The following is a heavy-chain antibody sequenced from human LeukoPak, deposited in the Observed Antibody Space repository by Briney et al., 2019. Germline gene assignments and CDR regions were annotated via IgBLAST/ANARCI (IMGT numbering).Heavy chain of an antibody. V-gene: IGHV1-2*06. CDR3: ARTTVTTNWFDP. CDR1: GYTFTGYY. D-gene: IGHD4-11*01. J-gene: IGHJ5*02. Sequence: GASVKVSCKASGYTFTGYYMHWVRQAPGQGLEWMGRINPNSGGINYAQKFQGRVTMTRDTSISTAYMELSRLRSDDTAVYYCARTTVTTNWFDPWGQGTLVTVSS. CDR2: INPNSGGI.